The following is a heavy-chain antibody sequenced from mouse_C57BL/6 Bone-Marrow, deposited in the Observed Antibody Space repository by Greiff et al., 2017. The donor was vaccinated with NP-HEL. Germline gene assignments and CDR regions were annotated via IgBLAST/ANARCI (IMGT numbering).Heavy chain of an antibody. V-gene: IGHV2-2*01. CDR2: IWSGGST. Sequence: VQLQESGPGLVQPSQSLSITCTVSGFSLTSYGVHWVRQSPGTGLEWLGVIWSGGSTDYNAAFISRLSISKDTSKSQVFVKMNSLQADDTDIYYCARNGFTTVVAKGDYDAMDYWGQGTSVTVSS. CDR1: GFSLTSYG. CDR3: ARNGFTTVVAKGDYDAMDY. D-gene: IGHD1-1*01. J-gene: IGHJ4*01.